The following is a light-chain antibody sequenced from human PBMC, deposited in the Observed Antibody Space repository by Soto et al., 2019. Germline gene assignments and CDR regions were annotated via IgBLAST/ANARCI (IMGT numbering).Light chain of an antibody. CDR1: SSNIGSNT. CDR3: AAWDDSLNGPVV. CDR2: SNN. Sequence: QSVLTQPTSASGTPGQRVTISCSGSSSNIGSNTVNWYQQLPGTAPKLLIYSNNQRPSGVPDRFSGSKSGTSASLAISGLQSDDEADYYCAAWDDSLNGPVVFGGGTKVTVL. J-gene: IGLJ2*01. V-gene: IGLV1-44*01.